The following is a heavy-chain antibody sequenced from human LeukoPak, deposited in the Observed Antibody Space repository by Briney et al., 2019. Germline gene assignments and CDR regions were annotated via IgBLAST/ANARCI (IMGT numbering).Heavy chain of an antibody. V-gene: IGHV4-34*01. J-gene: IGHJ5*02. CDR2: INHSGST. Sequence: SETLSLTCAVYGGSFSGYYWSWIRQPPGKGLEWIGEINHSGSTNYNPSLKSRVTISVDTSKNQFSLKLSSVTAADTAVYYCARTSGYSYGPTFYPWGQGTLVTVSS. CDR1: GGSFSGYY. CDR3: ARTSGYSYGPTFYP. D-gene: IGHD5-18*01.